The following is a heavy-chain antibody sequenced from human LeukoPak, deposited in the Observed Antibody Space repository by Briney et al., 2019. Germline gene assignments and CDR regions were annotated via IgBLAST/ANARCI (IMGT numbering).Heavy chain of an antibody. J-gene: IGHJ4*02. Sequence: PGGSLRLSCAASGFTFSSYTMNWVRQAPGKGLEWVSAISGSGGSTYYADSVKGRFTISRDNSKNTLYLQMNSLRAEDTAVYYCAKERVWWPDSPVVDFDYWGQGTLVTVSS. V-gene: IGHV3-23*01. D-gene: IGHD1-26*01. CDR2: ISGSGGST. CDR3: AKERVWWPDSPVVDFDY. CDR1: GFTFSSYT.